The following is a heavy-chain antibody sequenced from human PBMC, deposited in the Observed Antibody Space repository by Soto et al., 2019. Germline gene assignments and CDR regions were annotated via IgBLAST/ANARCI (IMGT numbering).Heavy chain of an antibody. D-gene: IGHD2-2*01. V-gene: IGHV4-28*01. CDR2: IYYSGST. Sequence: QVQLQESGPGLVKPSDTLSLTCAVSGYSISSSNWWGWIRQPPGKGLEWIGYIYYSGSTYYNPSLKSRGTMSVDTTTNQCSLKLRSVTAVDTAVYYCARSLGGVLVPANWGQGTLVTVSS. CDR3: ARSLGGVLVPAN. CDR1: GYSISSSNW. J-gene: IGHJ4*02.